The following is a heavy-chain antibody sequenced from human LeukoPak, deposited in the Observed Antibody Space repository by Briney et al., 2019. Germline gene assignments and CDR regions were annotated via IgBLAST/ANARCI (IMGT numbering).Heavy chain of an antibody. CDR1: GYSISSGYY. Sequence: PSETLSLTCTVSGYSISSGYYWGWIRPPPGKGLEWIGIIYHSGSTYSNPSLKSRVTISVDTSKNQFSLKLSSVTAADAAVYYCARDRLQLQSWGQGTLVTVSS. D-gene: IGHD5-24*01. CDR3: ARDRLQLQS. J-gene: IGHJ5*02. CDR2: IYHSGST. V-gene: IGHV4-38-2*02.